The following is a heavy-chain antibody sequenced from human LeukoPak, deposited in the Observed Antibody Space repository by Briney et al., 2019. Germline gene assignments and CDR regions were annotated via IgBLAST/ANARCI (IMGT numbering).Heavy chain of an antibody. J-gene: IGHJ6*02. CDR1: GFTFDDYA. CDR3: AKETSNLVGGYYYYGMDV. V-gene: IGHV3-9*01. D-gene: IGHD4-11*01. CDR2: ISWNSGSI. Sequence: GRSLRLSCAASGFTFDDYAMHWVRQAPGKGLEWVSGISWNSGSIGYADSVKGRFTISRDNSKNTLYLQMNSLRAEDTAVYYCAKETSNLVGGYYYYGMDVWGQGTTVTVSS.